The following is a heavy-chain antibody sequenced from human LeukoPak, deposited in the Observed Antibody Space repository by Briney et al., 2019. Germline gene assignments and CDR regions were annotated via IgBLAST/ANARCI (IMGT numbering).Heavy chain of an antibody. J-gene: IGHJ4*02. D-gene: IGHD2-2*01. CDR3: ATLVVPAAGAGDY. V-gene: IGHV4-39*01. Sequence: SETLSLTCSVSGDSIRRSSFYWGWIRQPPGKGLEWIASSYYTGSTYYNPSLKSRVTISVDTSKNQFSLKLSSVTAADTAVYYCATLVVPAAGAGDYWGQGTLVTVSS. CDR1: GDSIRRSSFY. CDR2: SYYTGST.